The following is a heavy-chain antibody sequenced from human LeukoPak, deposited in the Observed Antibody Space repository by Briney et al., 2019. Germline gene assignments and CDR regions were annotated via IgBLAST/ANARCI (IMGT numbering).Heavy chain of an antibody. J-gene: IGHJ4*02. CDR3: AKSGLNRFDY. D-gene: IGHD2-15*01. CDR1: GFTFSTYG. V-gene: IGHV3-30*02. CDR2: IRYDGNNK. Sequence: PGGSLRLSCAASGFTFSTYGMHWVRQAPGKGLEWVAFIRYDGNNKFYADSVKGRFTISRDNSKNTLFLQMNSLRVEDTAVYYCAKSGLNRFDYWGQGALVTVSS.